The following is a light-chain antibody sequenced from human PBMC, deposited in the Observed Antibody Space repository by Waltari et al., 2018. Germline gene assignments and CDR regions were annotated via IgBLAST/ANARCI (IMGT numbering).Light chain of an antibody. J-gene: IGKJ1*01. CDR2: DAS. CDR1: QCVGRS. CDR3: QMYVRLPAT. V-gene: IGKV3-20*01. Sequence: SCRASQCVGRSLAWDPQKHGRAPRLLIYDASTRATGIPDRFSGGGSGTDFSLTISRLEPEDFAVYYCQMYVRLPATFGQGTKVEI.